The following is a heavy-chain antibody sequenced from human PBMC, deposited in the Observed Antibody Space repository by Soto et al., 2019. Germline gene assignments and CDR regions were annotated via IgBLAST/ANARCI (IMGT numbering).Heavy chain of an antibody. Sequence: ASVKVSCKVSGYTLTGLSMHWVRQAPGKGLEWMGGFDPEDGETIYAQKFQGRVTMTEDTSTDTAYMELSSLRSEDTAVYYCATVSSTSKNWFDPWGQGTLVTVSS. J-gene: IGHJ5*02. CDR1: GYTLTGLS. D-gene: IGHD2-2*01. V-gene: IGHV1-24*01. CDR2: FDPEDGET. CDR3: ATVSSTSKNWFDP.